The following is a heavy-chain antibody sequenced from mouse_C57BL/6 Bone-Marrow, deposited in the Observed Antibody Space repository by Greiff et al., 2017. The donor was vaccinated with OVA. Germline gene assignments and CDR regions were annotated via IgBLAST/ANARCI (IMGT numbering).Heavy chain of an antibody. CDR1: GFTFSSYG. V-gene: IGHV5-6*02. CDR2: ISSGGSYT. J-gene: IGHJ3*01. D-gene: IGHD1-1*01. CDR3: ARRGSSYVGWFAY. Sequence: EVKVVESGGDLVKPGGSLKLSCAASGFTFSSYGMSWVRQTPDKRLEWVATISSGGSYTYYPDSVKGRFTISRDNAKNTRYLQMSSLKSEDTDMYDCARRGSSYVGWFAYWGQGTLVTVSA.